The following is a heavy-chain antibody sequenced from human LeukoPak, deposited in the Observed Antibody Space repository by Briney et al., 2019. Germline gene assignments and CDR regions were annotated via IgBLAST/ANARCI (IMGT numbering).Heavy chain of an antibody. D-gene: IGHD3-16*01. CDR1: GFTFSNYE. V-gene: IGHV3-48*03. Sequence: PGGSLRLSCAASGFTFSNYEMNWVRQAPGKGLEWVSYSSNSDTTIYYADSVMGRFTISRDNAKNSLYLQMNSLRVEDTAVYYCVRDATRGGDFDYWGQGTLVTVSS. CDR3: VRDATRGGDFDY. CDR2: SSNSDTTI. J-gene: IGHJ4*02.